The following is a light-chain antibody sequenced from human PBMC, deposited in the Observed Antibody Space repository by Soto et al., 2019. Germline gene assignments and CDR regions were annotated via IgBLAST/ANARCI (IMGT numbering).Light chain of an antibody. CDR3: QQYYSYPRA. CDR2: AAS. CDR1: QGISSY. V-gene: IGKV1-8*01. J-gene: IGKJ1*01. Sequence: AIRMTQSPSSLSASTGDRVTISCRASQGISSYLAWYQKKPGKAPKLLIYAASTLQSGVPSRFSGSGSGTDFNLTIRCLQSQDFATYYCQQYYSYPRAFGQGTQVAIK.